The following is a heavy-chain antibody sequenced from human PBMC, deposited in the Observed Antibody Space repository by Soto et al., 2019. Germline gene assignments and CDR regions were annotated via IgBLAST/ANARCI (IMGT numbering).Heavy chain of an antibody. D-gene: IGHD1-7*01. V-gene: IGHV3-74*01. CDR1: GFTFSSHW. J-gene: IGHJ3*02. CDR2: ITADGSSA. CDR3: AELFAGFDI. Sequence: PGGSLRLSCVASGFTFSSHWMHWVRQVPGKGLVWVAHITADGSSATYADSVKGRFTISRDNAKNTLYLQMNTLRVEDTAVYYCAELFAGFDIWGQGTMVTVSS.